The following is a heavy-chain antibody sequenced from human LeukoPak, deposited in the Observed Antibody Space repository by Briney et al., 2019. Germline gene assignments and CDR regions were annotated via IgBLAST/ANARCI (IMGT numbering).Heavy chain of an antibody. D-gene: IGHD6-6*01. V-gene: IGHV3-30*02. CDR3: ASQGSSYINWFDP. CDR2: IRFDGSYK. CDR1: GFTFSNYG. J-gene: IGHJ5*02. Sequence: QPGGSLRLSCAASGFTFSNYGMHWVRQAPGKGLEWVAFIRFDGSYKYYADSVKGRFTISRDNAKNSLYLQMNSLRAEDTAVYYCASQGSSYINWFDPWGQGTLVTVSS.